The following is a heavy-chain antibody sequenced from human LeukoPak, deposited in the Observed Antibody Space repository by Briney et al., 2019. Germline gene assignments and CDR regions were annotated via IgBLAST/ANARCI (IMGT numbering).Heavy chain of an antibody. V-gene: IGHV4-34*01. Sequence: KPSESLSLTCAVDGGSSSVYYWSWIRQPPGKWLAWIGEINHSGRTNYNPSLKSRVTMSVDTSKNQFSLKLTSVTAADTAVYYCARVEYQLLTWRHLGDYWGQGTLVTVSS. CDR1: GGSSSVYY. J-gene: IGHJ4*02. D-gene: IGHD2-2*01. CDR3: ARVEYQLLTWRHLGDY. CDR2: INHSGRT.